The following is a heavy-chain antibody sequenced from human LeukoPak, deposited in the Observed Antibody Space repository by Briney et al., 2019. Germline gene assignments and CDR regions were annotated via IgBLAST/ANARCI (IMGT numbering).Heavy chain of an antibody. CDR3: ARDRRYYYDSSGRYFDY. CDR1: GGSISSGGYY. J-gene: IGHJ4*02. D-gene: IGHD3-22*01. V-gene: IGHV4-30-4*08. CDR2: IYYSGST. Sequence: PSETLSLTCTVSGGSISSGGYYWSWIRQHPGKGLKWIGYIYYSGSTYYNPSLKSRVTISVDTSKNQFSLKLSSVTAADTAVYYCARDRRYYYDSSGRYFDYWGQGTLVTVSS.